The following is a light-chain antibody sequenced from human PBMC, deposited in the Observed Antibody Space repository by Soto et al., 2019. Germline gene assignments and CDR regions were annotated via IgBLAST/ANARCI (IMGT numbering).Light chain of an antibody. CDR1: QSIGSY. CDR3: QQYGSSLT. Sequence: EIVLTQSPAPLSLSPGERAALSCRASQSIGSYLAWYQQKPGQAPRLLIYGASSRATGIPDRFSGSGSGTDFTLTISRLEPEDFAVYYCQQYGSSLTFGGGTKVDIK. J-gene: IGKJ4*01. CDR2: GAS. V-gene: IGKV3-20*01.